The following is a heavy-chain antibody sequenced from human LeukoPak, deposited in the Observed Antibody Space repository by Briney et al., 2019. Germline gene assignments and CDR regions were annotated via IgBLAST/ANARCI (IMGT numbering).Heavy chain of an antibody. J-gene: IGHJ4*02. CDR3: ARLEESGYSYGLDY. CDR2: ISRSSSYI. D-gene: IGHD5-18*01. V-gene: IGHV3-21*01. Sequence: GGSLRLSCAASGFTFSSYSMNWVRQAPGKGLEWVSSISRSSSYIYYADSVKGRFTISRDNAKNSLYLQMNSLRAEDTAVYYCARLEESGYSYGLDYLGQGTLVTVSS. CDR1: GFTFSSYS.